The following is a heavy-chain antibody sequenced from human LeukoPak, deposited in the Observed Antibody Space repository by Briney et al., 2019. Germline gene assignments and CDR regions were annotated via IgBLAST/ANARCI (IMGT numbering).Heavy chain of an antibody. V-gene: IGHV4-59*01. CDR2: FYYSGST. Sequence: PSETLSLTCTVSGGSISSYYWSWIRQPPGKGLEWIGYFYYSGSTNYNPSLKSRVTISVDTSKNQFSLKLSSVTAADTAVYYCARAKLDSSSWPNWFDPWGQGTLVTVSS. J-gene: IGHJ5*02. CDR3: ARAKLDSSSWPNWFDP. D-gene: IGHD6-13*01. CDR1: GGSISSYY.